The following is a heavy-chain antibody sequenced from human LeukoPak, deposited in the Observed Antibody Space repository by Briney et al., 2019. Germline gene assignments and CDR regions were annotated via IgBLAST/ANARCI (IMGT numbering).Heavy chain of an antibody. Sequence: QAGGSLRLSCVASGFTFSSYGMHWVRQAPGKGLEWVAFIRYDGSIKYYADSVKGRFTISRDSSKNTLYLQMSSLRTEDTAVYYCAREGGTLSTSPTLDYWGQGTLVTVSS. CDR2: IRYDGSIK. V-gene: IGHV3-30*02. J-gene: IGHJ4*02. CDR1: GFTFSSYG. D-gene: IGHD1-1*01. CDR3: AREGGTLSTSPTLDY.